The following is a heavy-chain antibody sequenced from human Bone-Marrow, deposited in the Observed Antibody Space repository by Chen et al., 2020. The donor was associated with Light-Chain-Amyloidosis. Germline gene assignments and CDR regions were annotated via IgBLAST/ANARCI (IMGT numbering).Heavy chain of an antibody. CDR1: GYTFPNYW. CDR3: ARRRDGYNFDY. Sequence: EVQLEQSGPEVKKPGESLKISCKGSGYTFPNYWIGWVRQMPGKGLEWMGVIYPDDSDARYSPSFGVQVTISADKSITTAYLQWRSLKASDTAMYYCARRRDGYNFDYWGQGTLVTVSS. D-gene: IGHD5-12*01. CDR2: IYPDDSDA. V-gene: IGHV5-51*01. J-gene: IGHJ4*02.